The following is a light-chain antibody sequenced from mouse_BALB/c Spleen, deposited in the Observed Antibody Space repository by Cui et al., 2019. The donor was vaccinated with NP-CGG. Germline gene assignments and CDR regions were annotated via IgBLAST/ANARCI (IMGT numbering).Light chain of an antibody. CDR2: GTN. V-gene: IGLV1*01. J-gene: IGLJ1*01. Sequence: QAVFTPASPPTTSPGETVTLTCRSSTGAVTTSNYANWVQEKPDHLFTGLIGGTNNRAPGVPARFSGSLIGDKAALTITGAQTEDEAIYFCALWYSNHWVFGGGTKLTVL. CDR3: ALWYSNHWV. CDR1: TGAVTTSNY.